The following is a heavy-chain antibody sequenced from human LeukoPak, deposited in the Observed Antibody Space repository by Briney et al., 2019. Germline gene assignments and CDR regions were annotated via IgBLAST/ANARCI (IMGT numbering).Heavy chain of an antibody. J-gene: IGHJ4*02. V-gene: IGHV4-59*01. Sequence: SETLSLTCTVSGGFISSYYWSWIRQSPGKGLEWIGFMSYNVHTDYNPSLKSRVTLSADTSNNQFSLRLNSVTAADTAVYFCATVAVAGTGPDNWGQGTLVTVSS. CDR3: ATVAVAGTGPDN. D-gene: IGHD6-13*01. CDR1: GGFISSYY. CDR2: MSYNVHT.